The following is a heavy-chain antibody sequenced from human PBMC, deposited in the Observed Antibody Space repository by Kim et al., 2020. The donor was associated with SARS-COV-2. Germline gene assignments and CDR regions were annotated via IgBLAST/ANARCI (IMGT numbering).Heavy chain of an antibody. V-gene: IGHV3-43*01. D-gene: IGHD4-17*01. CDR3: AKPRGGYTVTTQYFQH. CDR1: GFTFDDYT. CDR2: ISWDGGST. J-gene: IGHJ1*01. Sequence: GGSLRLSCAASGFTFDDYTMHWVRQAPGKGLEWVSLISWDGGSTYYADSVKGRFTISRDNSKNSLYLQMNSLRTEDTALYYCAKPRGGYTVTTQYFQHWGQGTLVTVSS.